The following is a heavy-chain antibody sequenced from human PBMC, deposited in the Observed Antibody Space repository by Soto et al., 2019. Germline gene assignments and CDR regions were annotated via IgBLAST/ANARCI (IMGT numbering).Heavy chain of an antibody. J-gene: IGHJ6*02. D-gene: IGHD2-2*02. CDR3: ARIRRYCSRTICYRGYYYCYGMDV. CDR1: GGSFSGYY. V-gene: IGHV4-34*01. CDR2: INHSGST. Sequence: SETLSLTCAVYGGSFSGYYWSWIRQPPGKGLEWIGEINHSGSTNYNPSLKSRATISVGTSKNQFSLKLRSVTAADTAVYYCARIRRYCSRTICYRGYYYCYGMDVWGQGTTVTVSS.